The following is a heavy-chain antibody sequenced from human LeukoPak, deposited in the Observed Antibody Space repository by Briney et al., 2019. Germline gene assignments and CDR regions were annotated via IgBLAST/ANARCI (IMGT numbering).Heavy chain of an antibody. J-gene: IGHJ6*03. CDR1: GGSFSGYY. D-gene: IGHD3-10*01. CDR2: INHSGRT. Sequence: SETLSLTCAVYGGSFSGYYWSWIRQPPGKGLEWIGEINHSGRTNYNPSLKSRVTISGDTSKNQLSLKLTSVTAADTAVYFCARGRRLFGYYYYYIDVWGKGTTVTISS. V-gene: IGHV4-34*01. CDR3: ARGRRLFGYYYYYIDV.